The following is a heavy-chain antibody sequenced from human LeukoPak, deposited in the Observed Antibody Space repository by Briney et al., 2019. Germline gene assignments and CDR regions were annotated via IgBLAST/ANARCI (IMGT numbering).Heavy chain of an antibody. CDR3: ARGMTTVTKYYFDY. D-gene: IGHD4-17*01. Sequence: GGSLRLSCAASGFTFSSYSMKWVRQAPGKGREWVSSISSSSSYIYYADSVKGRFTISRDNAKNSLYLQMNTLRAEDTAVYYCARGMTTVTKYYFDYWGQGTLVTVSS. V-gene: IGHV3-21*01. CDR2: ISSSSSYI. CDR1: GFTFSSYS. J-gene: IGHJ4*02.